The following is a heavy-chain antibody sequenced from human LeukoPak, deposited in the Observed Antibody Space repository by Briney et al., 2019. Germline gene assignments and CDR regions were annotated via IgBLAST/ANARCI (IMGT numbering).Heavy chain of an antibody. CDR2: VSSNGDST. V-gene: IGHV3-64*01. Sequence: GRSLRLSCAASGFTISSYAMHWVRQAPGKRLEYLSAVSSNGDSTYYANSVKGRFTISRDNSKNTLYLQMGSLRAEDMAVHYCARRGGYYFDYWGQGTLVTVSS. CDR3: ARRGGYYFDY. J-gene: IGHJ4*02. CDR1: GFTISSYA. D-gene: IGHD4-23*01.